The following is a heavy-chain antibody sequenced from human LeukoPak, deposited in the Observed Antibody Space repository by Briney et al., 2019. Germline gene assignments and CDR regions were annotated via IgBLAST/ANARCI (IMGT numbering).Heavy chain of an antibody. Sequence: SETLSLTCAVYGGSFSGYYWSWISQPPGKGLEWIGEINHSGSTNYNPSLKSRVTISVDTSKNQFSLKLSSVTAADTAVYYCARRPKLYCSGGSCYSTWFDPWGQGTLVTVSS. CDR3: ARRPKLYCSGGSCYSTWFDP. CDR1: GGSFSGYY. J-gene: IGHJ5*02. CDR2: INHSGST. D-gene: IGHD2-15*01. V-gene: IGHV4-34*01.